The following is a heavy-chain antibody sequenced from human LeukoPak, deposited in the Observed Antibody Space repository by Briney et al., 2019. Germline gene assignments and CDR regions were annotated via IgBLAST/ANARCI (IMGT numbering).Heavy chain of an antibody. CDR2: FNSDGRST. D-gene: IGHD4-17*01. CDR3: ARGRYYLDS. Sequence: SGRSLRLSCAAPAFTFRTYWMHWVREAPGKGLVWLSRFNSDGRSTYYADPVKGRFTIYIDNAKNTLYLQMNSLRADDTAVYHCARGRYYLDSWGQGTLVTVSS. CDR1: AFTFRTYW. J-gene: IGHJ4*02. V-gene: IGHV3-74*01.